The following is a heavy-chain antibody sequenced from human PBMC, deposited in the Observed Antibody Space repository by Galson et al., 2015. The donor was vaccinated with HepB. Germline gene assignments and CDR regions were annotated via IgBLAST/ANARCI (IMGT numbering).Heavy chain of an antibody. V-gene: IGHV5-51*01. CDR1: GYRFSMYW. D-gene: IGHD3-22*01. CDR2: IYPSASET. CDR3: ARGDNYYDSSGYSLGY. J-gene: IGHJ4*02. Sequence: QSGAEVKKPGESLKISCEGSGYRFSMYWIGWVRQMPGRGLEWMGAIYPSASETRYSPSFQGHVTFSADKSISTSYLQWSSLKASDTAMYYCARGDNYYDSSGYSLGYWGQGTLVTVSS.